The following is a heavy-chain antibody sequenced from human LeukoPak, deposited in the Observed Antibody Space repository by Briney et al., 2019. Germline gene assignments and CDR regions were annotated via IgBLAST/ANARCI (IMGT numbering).Heavy chain of an antibody. D-gene: IGHD3-22*01. CDR1: GGSISSSSYY. J-gene: IGHJ4*02. Sequence: SETLSLTCTVSGGSISSSSYYWGWIRQPPGKGLEWIGSIYYSGSTYYNPSLKMRVPISVDTSKNQFSLNLSSVTAADTAVYYCARLYYDSSGYYQICFFDYWGQGTLVTVSS. V-gene: IGHV4-39*01. CDR2: IYYSGST. CDR3: ARLYYDSSGYYQICFFDY.